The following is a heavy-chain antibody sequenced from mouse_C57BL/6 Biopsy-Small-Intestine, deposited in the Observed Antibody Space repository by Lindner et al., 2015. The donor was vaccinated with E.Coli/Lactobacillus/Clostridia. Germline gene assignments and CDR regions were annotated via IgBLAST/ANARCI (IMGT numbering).Heavy chain of an antibody. CDR2: IDPKRGDT. CDR3: ARDSGIPGYFWYFNL. D-gene: IGHD1-1*01. CDR1: GNTFTGPY. J-gene: IGHJ1*01. V-gene: IGHV1S130*01. Sequence: SVKVSCKASGNTFTGPYIHWVRQAPGQGPEWMGWIDPKRGDTLYAQNFRDRVTLTRDTSITTVYMELSGLRSDDTAVYYCARDSGIPGYFWYFNLWGRGTVVIVSS.